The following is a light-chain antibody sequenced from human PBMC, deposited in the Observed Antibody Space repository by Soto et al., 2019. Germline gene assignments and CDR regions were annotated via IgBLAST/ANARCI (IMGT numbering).Light chain of an antibody. J-gene: IGKJ2*01. V-gene: IGKV3-15*01. CDR1: QSVRNN. CDR3: QQYNNWPPVYT. CDR2: GAS. Sequence: EIVMTQSPATLSVSPGERATLSCRASQSVRNNLAWYQQKPGQAPRLLIYGASNRATGMPARFSGGGSGTEFTRTISSLQSEDFALYFCQQYNNWPPVYTFGQGTKLEIK.